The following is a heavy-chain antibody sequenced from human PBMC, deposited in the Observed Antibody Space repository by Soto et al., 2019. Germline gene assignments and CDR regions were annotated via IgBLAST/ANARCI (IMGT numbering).Heavy chain of an antibody. CDR1: GGSISIGSFY. CDR3: ARAGGYYPMDL. D-gene: IGHD3-10*01. Sequence: PSETLSLTCTVSGGSISIGSFYWTCIRQHPGKGLEWIGYIYDTGSAYYNPSLKSRVTLSIDRSQNQFSLKLSSVTDADTAVYYCARAGGYYPMDLWGQGTLVTVSS. V-gene: IGHV4-31*03. J-gene: IGHJ5*02. CDR2: IYDTGSA.